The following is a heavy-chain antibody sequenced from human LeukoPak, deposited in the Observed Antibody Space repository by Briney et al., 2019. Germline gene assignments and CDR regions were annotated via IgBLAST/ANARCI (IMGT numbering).Heavy chain of an antibody. CDR3: AKAPPWRSGSLTCFDY. CDR2: ISGSGGST. CDR1: GFTFSSYA. D-gene: IGHD1-26*01. Sequence: GGSLRLSCAASGFTFSSYAMSWVRQAPGKGLEWLSAISGSGGSTYYADSVKGRFTISRDNSKNTLYLQMNSLRAEDTAVYYCAKAPPWRSGSLTCFDYWGQGTLVTVSS. J-gene: IGHJ4*02. V-gene: IGHV3-23*01.